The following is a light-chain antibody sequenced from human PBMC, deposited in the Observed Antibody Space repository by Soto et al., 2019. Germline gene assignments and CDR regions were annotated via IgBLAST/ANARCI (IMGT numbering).Light chain of an antibody. J-gene: IGKJ4*01. CDR2: NAF. CDR3: QRYNDWPLT. CDR1: QGVGIT. V-gene: IGKV3-15*01. Sequence: EIVMTQSPATLSVSPGEGVTLSCRASQGVGITLAWYQQKPGHTPRLLIYNAFTRATGIPARFSGSGSGTEFTLTINSLQSEDSAVYYCQRYNDWPLTFGGGTKVEVK.